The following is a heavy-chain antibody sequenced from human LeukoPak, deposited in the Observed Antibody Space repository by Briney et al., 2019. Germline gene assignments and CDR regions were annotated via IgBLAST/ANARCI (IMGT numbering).Heavy chain of an antibody. D-gene: IGHD3-16*01. Sequence: PSQTLSLTCTVSGGSVSSGDYYWSWIRQHPGKGLEWIGYIYYSGSTYYNPSLKSRVTMSVDTSKNQFSLNLTSVTAADTAVYYCARESNFVSAFAVWGRGTTVTVS. CDR3: ARESNFVSAFAV. J-gene: IGHJ6*02. CDR1: GGSVSSGDYY. V-gene: IGHV4-31*03. CDR2: IYYSGST.